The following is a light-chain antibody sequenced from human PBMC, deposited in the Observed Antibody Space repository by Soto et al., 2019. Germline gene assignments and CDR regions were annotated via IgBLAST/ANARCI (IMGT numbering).Light chain of an antibody. Sequence: QSALTQPASVSGSPGQSITISCTGTSSDVGGYNYVSWYQQHPGKAPKLMIFDVTNRPSGVSNRFSGSKSGNTASLTISGLQADDEADCYCSSYTTSSLYVFGTGTKLTVL. CDR2: DVT. CDR3: SSYTTSSLYV. J-gene: IGLJ1*01. V-gene: IGLV2-14*03. CDR1: SSDVGGYNY.